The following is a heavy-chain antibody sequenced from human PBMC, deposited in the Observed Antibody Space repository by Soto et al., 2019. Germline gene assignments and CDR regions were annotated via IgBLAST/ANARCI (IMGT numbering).Heavy chain of an antibody. CDR1: GFTFSTYA. D-gene: IGHD5-18*01. J-gene: IGHJ3*02. Sequence: QVQLVESGGGVVQSGRSLRLSCAASGFTFSTYAIYWVRQAPGKGLEWVAVISYHGFNKFYADSVKGRFTISRDNSRNTLYLQMDSLRPEDTAVYYCARALTKDTSMVLDSFHIWGQGTKVTVSS. CDR3: ARALTKDTSMVLDSFHI. CDR2: ISYHGFNK. V-gene: IGHV3-30-3*01.